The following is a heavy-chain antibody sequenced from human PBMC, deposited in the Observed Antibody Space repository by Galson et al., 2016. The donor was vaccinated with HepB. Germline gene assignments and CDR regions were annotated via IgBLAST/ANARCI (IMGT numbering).Heavy chain of an antibody. Sequence: GSLRLSCAASGFSFSSYDMNWVRQAPGKGLEWVSIISANGEAAYYTDSVKGRFTISRDNSKNTLSLQVNSLRAEDTAVYYCARRAEYALGNFWYIYGMDVWGQGTTVTVSS. D-gene: IGHD2-8*01. CDR2: ISANGEAA. CDR3: ARRAEYALGNFWYIYGMDV. CDR1: GFSFSSYD. V-gene: IGHV3-23*01. J-gene: IGHJ6*02.